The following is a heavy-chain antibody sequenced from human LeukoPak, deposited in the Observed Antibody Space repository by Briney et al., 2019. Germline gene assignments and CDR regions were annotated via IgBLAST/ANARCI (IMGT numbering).Heavy chain of an antibody. CDR3: AITRDIVVVVAAPNFQH. V-gene: IGHV1-69*05. Sequence: SVKVSCKASGGTFSSYAISWVRQAPGQGLEWMGRIFPIFGTANYAQKFQGRVTITTDESTSTAYMELSSLRSEDTAVYYCAITRDIVVVVAAPNFQHWGQGTLVTVSS. CDR1: GGTFSSYA. D-gene: IGHD2-15*01. J-gene: IGHJ1*01. CDR2: IFPIFGTA.